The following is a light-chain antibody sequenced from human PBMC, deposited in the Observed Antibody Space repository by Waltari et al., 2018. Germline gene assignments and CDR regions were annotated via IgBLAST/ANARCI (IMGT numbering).Light chain of an antibody. CDR2: VAS. Sequence: DIQMTQSPSSLSASVGHTVTISSRASKHIANYLAWYQVRPGKSPRLLIYVASRLQSGVPSRFSGSGFGTDFTLTIRSLQPEDIATYYCQTYKTVPLTFGGGTKVEIK. CDR3: QTYKTVPLT. V-gene: IGKV1-27*01. J-gene: IGKJ4*01. CDR1: KHIANY.